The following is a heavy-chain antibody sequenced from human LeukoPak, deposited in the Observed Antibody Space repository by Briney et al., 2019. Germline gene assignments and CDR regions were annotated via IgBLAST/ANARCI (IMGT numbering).Heavy chain of an antibody. CDR2: INPKGGGT. V-gene: IGHV1-2*02. D-gene: IGHD4-17*01. CDR1: GYTFTGHY. J-gene: IGHJ4*02. CDR3: AREIDYGVGVVDY. Sequence: ASVKVSCKASGYTFTGHYMHWVRQAPGQGLEWMGWINPKGGGTKYGQKFQGRVAMTRDTSISTAYMELSRLSSDDTAVYYCAREIDYGVGVVDYWGQGTLVTVSS.